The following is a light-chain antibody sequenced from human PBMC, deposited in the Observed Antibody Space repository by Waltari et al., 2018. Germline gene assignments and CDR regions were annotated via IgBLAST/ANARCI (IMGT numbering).Light chain of an antibody. CDR2: DAS. J-gene: IGKJ4*01. Sequence: DIQMTQSPSSLSASVGERVTITCQASDEIRNFLNWYHQKPGEAPKVLIYDASNLEMGVPSRFVGSGFGTDFTLTISSLQPEDVGTYYCQQYDNVVRTFGGGTKVEIK. CDR3: QQYDNVVRT. CDR1: DEIRNF. V-gene: IGKV1-33*01.